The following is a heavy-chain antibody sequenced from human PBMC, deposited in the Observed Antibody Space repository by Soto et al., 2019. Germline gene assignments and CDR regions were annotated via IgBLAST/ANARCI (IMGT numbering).Heavy chain of an antibody. Sequence: PGGSLRLSCAASGFTFSTYAMNWVRQAPGKGLEWVSGISGSGDSTYYADSVKGRFTVSRDNSKNTLYLQMNSLRAEDTAVFYCAKERSSGWSLDYWGKGTLVTVSS. CDR1: GFTFSTYA. D-gene: IGHD6-19*01. CDR2: ISGSGDST. V-gene: IGHV3-23*01. CDR3: AKERSSGWSLDY. J-gene: IGHJ4*02.